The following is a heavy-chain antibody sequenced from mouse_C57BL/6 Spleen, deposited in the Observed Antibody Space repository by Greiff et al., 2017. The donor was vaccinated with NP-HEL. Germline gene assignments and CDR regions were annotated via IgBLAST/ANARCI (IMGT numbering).Heavy chain of an antibody. J-gene: IGHJ2*01. D-gene: IGHD1-1*01. CDR3: ARERAVVAESYYFDY. CDR2: INPGSGGT. Sequence: QVQLKQSGAELVRPGTSVKVSCKASGYAFSNYLIEWVKQRPGQGLEWIGVINPGSGGTNYNEKFKGKATLTADKSSSTAYMQLSSLTSEDSAVYFCARERAVVAESYYFDYWGQGTTLTVSS. V-gene: IGHV1-54*01. CDR1: GYAFSNYL.